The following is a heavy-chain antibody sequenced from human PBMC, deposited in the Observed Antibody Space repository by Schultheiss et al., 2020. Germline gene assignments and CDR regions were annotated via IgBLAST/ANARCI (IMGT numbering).Heavy chain of an antibody. CDR1: GFTFSSFS. CDR3: ARVPVNFSGWYDY. Sequence: GESLKISCAASGFTFSSFSMNWVRQAPGKGLEWVSYISSSSSSIYYADSVKGRFTISRDNAKNSLYLQMNSLRDEDTAVYYCARVPVNFSGWYDYWGQGTLVTVSS. V-gene: IGHV3-48*02. J-gene: IGHJ4*02. D-gene: IGHD6-19*01. CDR2: ISSSSSSI.